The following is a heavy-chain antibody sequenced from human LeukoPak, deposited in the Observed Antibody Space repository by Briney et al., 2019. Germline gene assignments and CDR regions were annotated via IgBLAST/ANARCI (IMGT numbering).Heavy chain of an antibody. Sequence: ASVKVSCKASGYTFTGYYMHRVRQAPGQGLEWMGGIIPIFGTANYAQKLQGRVTMTTDTSTSTVYMELRSLRSDDTAVYYCARERRIYYYDSSGYPFDYWGQGTLVTVSS. CDR2: IIPIFGTA. V-gene: IGHV1-18*04. CDR1: GYTFTGYY. CDR3: ARERRIYYYDSSGYPFDY. D-gene: IGHD3-22*01. J-gene: IGHJ4*02.